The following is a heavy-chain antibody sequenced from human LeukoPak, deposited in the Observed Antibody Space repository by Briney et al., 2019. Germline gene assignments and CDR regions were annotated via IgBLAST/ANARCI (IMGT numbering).Heavy chain of an antibody. J-gene: IGHJ4*02. D-gene: IGHD3-22*01. CDR1: GFTFSSYA. CDR3: ARDQYYDSSGYLIDY. Sequence: PGGCLRLSCSASGFTFSSYAMSWVRQAPGKGLEWVSAMSGSGGSTYYADSVKGRFTISRDNSKNTLYLQMNSLRAEDTAVYYSARDQYYDSSGYLIDYWGQGTLVTVSS. V-gene: IGHV3-23*01. CDR2: MSGSGGST.